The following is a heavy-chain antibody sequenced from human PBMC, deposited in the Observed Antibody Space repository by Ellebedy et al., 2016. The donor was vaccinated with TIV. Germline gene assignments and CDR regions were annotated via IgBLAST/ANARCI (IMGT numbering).Heavy chain of an antibody. CDR1: GGSISRAGYY. CDR2: IYFSGSF. J-gene: IGHJ4*02. V-gene: IGHV4-31*03. Sequence: SETLSLXXTVSGGSISRAGYYWSWIRQLPGKGLEWIGYIYFSGSFYYNTSLKSRLTISRDSSKNQFSLQLTSVTAADTAVYYGARDKSSFGSGSTLAYWGQGTLVTVSS. D-gene: IGHD3-10*01. CDR3: ARDKSSFGSGSTLAY.